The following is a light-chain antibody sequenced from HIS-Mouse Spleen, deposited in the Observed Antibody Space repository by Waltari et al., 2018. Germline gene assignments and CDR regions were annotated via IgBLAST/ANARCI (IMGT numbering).Light chain of an antibody. CDR2: DVS. CDR3: CSYAGSYTLV. V-gene: IGLV2-11*01. J-gene: IGLJ2*01. CDR1: SSDFGGYYY. Sequence: QSALTQPRSVSGSPGQSVTISCTGTSSDFGGYYYVPWYQQHPGKAPKLMIYDVSKRPSGVPDRFSGSKSGNTASLTISGLQAEDEADYYCCSYAGSYTLVFGGGTKLTVL.